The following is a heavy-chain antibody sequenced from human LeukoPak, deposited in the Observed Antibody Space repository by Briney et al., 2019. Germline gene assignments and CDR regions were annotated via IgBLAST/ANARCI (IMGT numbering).Heavy chain of an antibody. CDR1: GFTFSRYA. J-gene: IGHJ4*02. D-gene: IGHD1-26*01. CDR3: ANFVVGATGHFDY. Sequence: GGSLRLSCAASGFTFSRYAMSWVRQAPGKGLEWVSAVSGSGGSTFYADSVKGRFTISRDNSKNTLYLQMNSLRAEDTAVYYCANFVVGATGHFDYWGQGTLVTVSS. CDR2: VSGSGGST. V-gene: IGHV3-23*01.